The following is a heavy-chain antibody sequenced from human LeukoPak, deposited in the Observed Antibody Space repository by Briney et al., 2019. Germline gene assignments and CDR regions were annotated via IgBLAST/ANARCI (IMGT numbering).Heavy chain of an antibody. Sequence: PGGSLRLSCAASGFTFSSYWMHWVRQAPGKGLVWVSRINSDGSSTSYADSVKGRFTISRDNAKNTLYLQTNSLRAEDTAVYYCARESFSFCYDYWGQGTLVTVSS. J-gene: IGHJ4*02. D-gene: IGHD3-16*02. CDR3: ARESFSFCYDY. CDR1: GFTFSSYW. V-gene: IGHV3-74*01. CDR2: INSDGSST.